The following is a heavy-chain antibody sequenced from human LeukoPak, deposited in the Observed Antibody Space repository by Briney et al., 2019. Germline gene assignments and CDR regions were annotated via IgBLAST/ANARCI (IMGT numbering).Heavy chain of an antibody. J-gene: IGHJ4*02. Sequence: SETLSLTCTVSGGSISSSSYYWGWIRQPPGKGLEWIGSIYYSGSTYYNPSLKSRVTISVDTSKNQFSLKLSSVTAADTAVYYCARQGYSYGYSFHYWGQGTLVTVSS. V-gene: IGHV4-39*01. CDR2: IYYSGST. CDR3: ARQGYSYGYSFHY. D-gene: IGHD5-18*01. CDR1: GGSISSSSYY.